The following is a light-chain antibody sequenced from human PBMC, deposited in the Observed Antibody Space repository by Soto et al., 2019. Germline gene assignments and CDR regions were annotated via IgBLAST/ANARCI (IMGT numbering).Light chain of an antibody. J-gene: IGLJ2*01. Sequence: QSALTQPASVSGSPGQSITISCTGTSNDVGGYHYVSWYQQHPGKAPKLMIYEVTDRPSGVSNRFSGSKSGNTASLTISGLQAEDEADYYCSSYTSSITPLFGGGTKLTVL. CDR2: EVT. CDR3: SSYTSSITPL. V-gene: IGLV2-14*01. CDR1: SNDVGGYHY.